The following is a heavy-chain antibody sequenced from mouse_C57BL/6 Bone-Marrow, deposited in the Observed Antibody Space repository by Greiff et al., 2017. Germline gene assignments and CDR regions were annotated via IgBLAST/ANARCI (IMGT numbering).Heavy chain of an antibody. J-gene: IGHJ2*01. CDR2: IFPGSGST. Sequence: QVQLQQSGPELVRPGASVKISCKAPGYTFTSHWMQWVRQRPGQGLEWIGEIFPGSGSTYSNEKFKGKATLTVDTSSSTAYMQLSSLTSEDSAVYFCARHIYYDYDGGDYFDYWGQGTTLTVSS. V-gene: IGHV1-56*01. CDR3: ARHIYYDYDGGDYFDY. CDR1: GYTFTSHW. D-gene: IGHD2-4*01.